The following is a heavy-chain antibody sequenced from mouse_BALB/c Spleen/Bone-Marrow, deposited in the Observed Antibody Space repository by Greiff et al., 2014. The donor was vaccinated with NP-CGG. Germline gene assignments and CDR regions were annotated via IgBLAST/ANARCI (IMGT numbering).Heavy chain of an antibody. D-gene: IGHD4-1*01. CDR2: IYPGSGNT. V-gene: IGHV1-77*01. J-gene: IGHJ4*01. Sequence: QVQLQQSGAELARPGASVKLSCKASGYTFTDYYINWVKQRTGQGLEWIGEIYPGSGNTYYNEKFKGKATLTADKSSSTAYMQLSSLTSEDSAVYFCARDWDYYAVDYWGQGASVTVSS. CDR3: ARDWDYYAVDY. CDR1: GYTFTDYY.